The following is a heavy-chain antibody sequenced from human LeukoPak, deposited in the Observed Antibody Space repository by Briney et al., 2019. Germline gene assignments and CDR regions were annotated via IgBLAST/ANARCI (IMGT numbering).Heavy chain of an antibody. CDR2: LDPSAGDT. V-gene: IGHV1-46*01. J-gene: IGHJ5*02. Sequence: SVKVSCKASGYTFTNYYMHWVRQAPGQGLEYMGILDPSAGDTTYAQKFQGRVTMTRDTSTSSVYMELSSLRSEDTAVYYCAITAIVGATWAWFDPWGQGTLVTVSS. D-gene: IGHD1-26*01. CDR1: GYTFTNYY. CDR3: AITAIVGATWAWFDP.